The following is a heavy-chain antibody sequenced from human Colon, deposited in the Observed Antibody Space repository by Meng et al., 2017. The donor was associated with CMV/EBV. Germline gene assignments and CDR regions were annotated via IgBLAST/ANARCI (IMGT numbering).Heavy chain of an antibody. D-gene: IGHD6-25*01. Sequence: LSCPAARFTLRSYAIPWVRQAPGKGLEWVSAISGGGGTDYADSVRGRFTISRDSSKNTLYLQMNSLRAEDTAIYYCATRGLGYSSGYWGQGPLVTVSS. CDR2: ISGGGGT. CDR1: RFTLRSYA. J-gene: IGHJ4*02. CDR3: ATRGLGYSSGY. V-gene: IGHV3-23*01.